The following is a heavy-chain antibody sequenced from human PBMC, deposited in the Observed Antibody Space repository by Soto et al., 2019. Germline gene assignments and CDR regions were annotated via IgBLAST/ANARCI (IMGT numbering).Heavy chain of an antibody. CDR3: ARSPPHADSSGYPTPPYNWFDP. J-gene: IGHJ5*02. CDR2: IIPLFGTG. CDR1: GGTFSSYA. V-gene: IGHV1-69*13. Sequence: SVKVSCTASGGTFSSYAISWVRQAPGQRLEWMGGIIPLFGTGNYAQKFQRRVTITADESTSTDYRELRSLRSEDTAVYYCARSPPHADSSGYPTPPYNWFDPWGQETLVTVSS. D-gene: IGHD3-22*01.